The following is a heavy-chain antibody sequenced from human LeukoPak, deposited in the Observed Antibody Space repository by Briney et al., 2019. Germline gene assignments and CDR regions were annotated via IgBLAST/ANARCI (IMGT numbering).Heavy chain of an antibody. Sequence: GGSLRLSCAASGFTVSNNYMGWVRQAPGKGLEWVSVLYSGGSTYYADSVKGRFTISRDTSKNTLYLQMNSLRAEDTAVYYCARDRRALDAFDIWGQGTMVTVSS. CDR1: GFTVSNNY. V-gene: IGHV3-53*01. J-gene: IGHJ3*02. D-gene: IGHD3-3*02. CDR3: ARDRRALDAFDI. CDR2: LYSGGST.